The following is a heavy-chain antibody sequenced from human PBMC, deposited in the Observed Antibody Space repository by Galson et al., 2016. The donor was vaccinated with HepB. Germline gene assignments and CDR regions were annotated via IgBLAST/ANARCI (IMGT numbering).Heavy chain of an antibody. V-gene: IGHV1-69*13. CDR2: FIPMTGTA. CDR3: VGGCSSDTCHLNWFDP. Sequence: SVKVSCKASGGTLKSYSVIWVRHAPGQGLEWLGGFIPMTGTANSAQKFQGRVTITADESANTVYLELGSLKSDDTAVYYCVGGCSSDTCHLNWFDPWGQGTLVTVSS. D-gene: IGHD3-22*01. CDR1: GGTLKSYS. J-gene: IGHJ5*02.